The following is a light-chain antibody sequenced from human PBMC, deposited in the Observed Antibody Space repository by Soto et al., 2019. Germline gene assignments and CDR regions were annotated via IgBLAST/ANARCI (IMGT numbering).Light chain of an antibody. CDR3: QAWDSSTVV. J-gene: IGLJ2*01. Sequence: SYELTQPPSVSVSPGQTASITCSGDKLGDKYAWWYQQKPGQSPVLVIYQDNERPSGIPERFSGSNSGNTATLTISGTQAMEEADYYCQAWDSSTVVFGGGTKLTVL. V-gene: IGLV3-1*01. CDR2: QDN. CDR1: KLGDKY.